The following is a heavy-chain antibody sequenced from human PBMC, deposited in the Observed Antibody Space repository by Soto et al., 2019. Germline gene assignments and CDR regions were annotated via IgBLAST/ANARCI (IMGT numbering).Heavy chain of an antibody. Sequence: TSVTMSVTCTVAGGSIINHCWSWIRQPPGKGLEWIGHIYYSGSTDYNPSLKSRVTISVDTSKNQFSLKLSSVTAADPAVYYCVRWVGHFDFWGPGTLVTVSS. CDR2: IYYSGST. CDR3: VRWVGHFDF. CDR1: GGSIINHC. D-gene: IGHD1-26*01. V-gene: IGHV4-59*08. J-gene: IGHJ4*02.